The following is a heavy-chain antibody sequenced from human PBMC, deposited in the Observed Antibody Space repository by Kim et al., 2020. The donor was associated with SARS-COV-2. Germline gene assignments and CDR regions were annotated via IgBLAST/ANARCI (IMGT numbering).Heavy chain of an antibody. Sequence: GGSLRLSCAASGFTFSSYAMSWVRQAPGKGLEWVSAISGSGGSTYYADPVKGRFTISRDNSKNTLYLQMNSLRAEDTAVYYCAKDRPTLGYCSSTSCLDAFDIWGQGTMVTVSS. CDR2: ISGSGGST. CDR3: AKDRPTLGYCSSTSCLDAFDI. V-gene: IGHV3-23*01. D-gene: IGHD2-2*01. J-gene: IGHJ3*02. CDR1: GFTFSSYA.